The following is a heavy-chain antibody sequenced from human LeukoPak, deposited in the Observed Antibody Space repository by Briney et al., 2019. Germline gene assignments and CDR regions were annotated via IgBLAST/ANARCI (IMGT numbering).Heavy chain of an antibody. J-gene: IGHJ6*04. CDR2: INPSGGST. Sequence: ASVKVSCKASGYTFTGYYMHWVRQAPGQGLEWMGIINPSGGSTSYAQKFQGRVTMTRDMSTSTVYMELSSLRSEDTAVYYCAKHNIAAAGTGFDYWGKGTTVTISS. V-gene: IGHV1-46*01. CDR1: GYTFTGYY. CDR3: AKHNIAAAGTGFDY. D-gene: IGHD6-13*01.